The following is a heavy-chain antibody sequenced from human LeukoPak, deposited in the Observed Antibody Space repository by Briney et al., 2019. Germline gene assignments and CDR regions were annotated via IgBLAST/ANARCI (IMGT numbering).Heavy chain of an antibody. D-gene: IGHD3-16*01. J-gene: IGHJ4*02. CDR2: IYYSGST. CDR1: GGSISSYY. CDR3: ARDPPGVL. V-gene: IGHV4-59*01. Sequence: SETLSLTCAVSGGSISSYYWSWIRQPPGKGLEWIGYIYYSGSTNYNPSLKSRVTISVDTSKNQFSLKLSSVTAADTAVYYCARDPPGVLWGQGTLVTVSS.